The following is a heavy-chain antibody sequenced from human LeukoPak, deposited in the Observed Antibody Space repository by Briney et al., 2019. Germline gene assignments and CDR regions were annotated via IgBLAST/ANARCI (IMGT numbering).Heavy chain of an antibody. CDR1: GFTVSRNY. D-gene: IGHD3-9*01. Sequence: GGSLRLSCAASGFTVSRNYMTWVRQAPGKGLEGISIIYNDGSTYYADSVQGRFTISRDSSKNTLYLQMISLRVEDTAVYHCARVSTRYPDYWGQGTLVTVSS. CDR2: IYNDGST. V-gene: IGHV3-66*01. J-gene: IGHJ4*02. CDR3: ARVSTRYPDY.